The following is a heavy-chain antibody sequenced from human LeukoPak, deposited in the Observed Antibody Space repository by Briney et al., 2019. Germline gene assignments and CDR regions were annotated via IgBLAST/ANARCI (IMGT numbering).Heavy chain of an antibody. D-gene: IGHD4/OR15-4a*01. CDR3: ARGGTNCGYYFDY. J-gene: IGHJ4*02. V-gene: IGHV1-2*02. CDR2: INPNRGGT. Sequence: ATVKVTCKASGYTFTGYYMHWVRQPPGQGLEWMGWINPNRGGTNYAQKFQGRVTMTRATSISTAYMLLSRPTADAPAVYYCARGGTNCGYYFDYWGQGTLVTVSS. CDR1: GYTFTGYY.